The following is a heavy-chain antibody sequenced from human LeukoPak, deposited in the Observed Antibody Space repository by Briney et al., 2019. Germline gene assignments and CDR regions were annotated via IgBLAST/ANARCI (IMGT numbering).Heavy chain of an antibody. D-gene: IGHD3-22*01. Sequence: ASVKVSCKASGYTFTSYYMHWVRQAPGQGLEWMGIINPSGGSTSYAQKFQGRVTMTRDTSTSTVYMELSSLRSEDTAMYYCARGYYYDSSGSQGAFDIWGQGTMVTVSS. V-gene: IGHV1-46*01. CDR1: GYTFTSYY. CDR3: ARGYYYDSSGSQGAFDI. CDR2: INPSGGST. J-gene: IGHJ3*02.